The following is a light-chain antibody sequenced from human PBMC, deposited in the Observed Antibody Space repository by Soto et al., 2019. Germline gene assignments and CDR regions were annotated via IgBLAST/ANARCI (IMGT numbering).Light chain of an antibody. V-gene: IGLV2-14*01. Sequence: QSALTQPASVSGSPGQSITISCTGTSSDVGGYNFVSWYKQCPGKAPKLMIYEVSNRPSGVSDRFSGSKSDNTASLTISGLQAEDEADYYCSSYASSSTWVFGGGTKVTVL. CDR3: SSYASSSTWV. CDR2: EVS. J-gene: IGLJ3*02. CDR1: SSDVGGYNF.